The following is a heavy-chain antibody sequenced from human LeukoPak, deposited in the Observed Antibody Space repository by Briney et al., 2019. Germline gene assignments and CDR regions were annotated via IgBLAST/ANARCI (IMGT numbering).Heavy chain of an antibody. Sequence: SVKVSCKASGGTFSSYAMSWVRQAPGQGLEWMGRIIPIFGTANYAQKFQGRVTITTDESTSTAYMELSGLRSEDTAVYYCARSSPYGDYLFDYWGQGTLVTVSS. CDR2: IIPIFGTA. J-gene: IGHJ4*02. CDR1: GGTFSSYA. CDR3: ARSSPYGDYLFDY. V-gene: IGHV1-69*05. D-gene: IGHD4-17*01.